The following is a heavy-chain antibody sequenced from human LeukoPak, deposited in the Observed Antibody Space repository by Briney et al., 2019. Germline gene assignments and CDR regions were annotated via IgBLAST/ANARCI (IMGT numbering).Heavy chain of an antibody. Sequence: TSETLSLTCTVSGGSISSSSYYWGWIRQPPGKGLEWIGSIYYSGSTYYNPSLKSQVTISVDTSKNQFSLKLSSVTAADTAVYYCARRRTTHYYYYYMDVWGKGTTVTVSS. J-gene: IGHJ6*03. CDR2: IYYSGST. D-gene: IGHD4-17*01. CDR3: ARRRTTHYYYYYMDV. CDR1: GGSISSSSYY. V-gene: IGHV4-39*01.